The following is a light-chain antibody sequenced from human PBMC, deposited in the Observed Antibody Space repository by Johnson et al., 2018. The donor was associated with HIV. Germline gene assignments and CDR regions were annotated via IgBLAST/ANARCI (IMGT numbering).Light chain of an antibody. CDR2: RNN. CDR1: SSNIESNT. CDR3: ATWDDSLNGQV. Sequence: SVLAQPPSASGTPGQTVTISCSGSSSNIESNTVNWYRQLPGTAPKLLIYRNNQRPSGVPDRFSGSKSGPSASLALSGLQAEDEADYYCATWDDSLNGQVLGTGTKVTVL. V-gene: IGLV1-44*01. J-gene: IGLJ1*01.